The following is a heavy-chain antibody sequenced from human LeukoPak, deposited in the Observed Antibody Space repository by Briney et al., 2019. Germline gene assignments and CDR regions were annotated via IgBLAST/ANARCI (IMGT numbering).Heavy chain of an antibody. J-gene: IGHJ4*02. CDR3: AKEVGLRPFDY. CDR1: GFTVSSNY. V-gene: IGHV3-23*01. D-gene: IGHD5-12*01. Sequence: GGSLRLSCAASGFTVSSNYMSWVRQAPGKGLEWVSAISGSGGSTYYADSVKGRFTISRDNSKNTLYLQMNSLRAEDTAVYYCAKEVGLRPFDYWGQGTLVTVSS. CDR2: ISGSGGST.